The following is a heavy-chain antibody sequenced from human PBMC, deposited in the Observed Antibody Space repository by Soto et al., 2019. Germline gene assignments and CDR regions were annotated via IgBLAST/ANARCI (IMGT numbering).Heavy chain of an antibody. J-gene: IGHJ3*02. V-gene: IGHV1-69*02. D-gene: IGHD3-10*01. CDR3: ARTLEITMIRGVMSLDI. Sequence: QVQLVQSGAEVKKPGSSVNVSCKASGGTFSSYSIIWVRQAPGQGLEWMGRIIPILGRSNYAQKFQDRVTITADKSTSTVSMELSSLRSEDTAMYYCARTLEITMIRGVMSLDIWGQGTMVTVSS. CDR1: GGTFSSYS. CDR2: IIPILGRS.